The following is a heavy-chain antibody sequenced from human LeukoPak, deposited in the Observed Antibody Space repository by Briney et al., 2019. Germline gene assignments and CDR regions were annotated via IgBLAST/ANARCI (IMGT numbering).Heavy chain of an antibody. J-gene: IGHJ4*02. CDR2: IIPIIDLA. CDR3: ARVGAYCSGGSCYLDY. V-gene: IGHV1-69*04. D-gene: IGHD2-15*01. CDR1: GGTFSSYA. Sequence: SVKVSCKASGGTFSSYAISWVRQAPGQGLEWMGRIIPIIDLANYAQKFQGRVTITADESTSTAYMELRSLRSDDTAVYYCARVGAYCSGGSCYLDYWGQGTLVTVSS.